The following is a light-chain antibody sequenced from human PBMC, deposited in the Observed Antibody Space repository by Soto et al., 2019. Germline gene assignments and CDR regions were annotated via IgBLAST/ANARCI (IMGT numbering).Light chain of an antibody. V-gene: IGKV3-15*01. CDR3: QQYNNWPPLMYT. CDR1: QSVSSN. J-gene: IGKJ2*01. Sequence: EIVMTQSPATLSVSPGERATLSCRASQSVSSNLAWYQQKPGQAPRLLIYGASTRATGIPARFSGSGSGTEFTLTISNLQSEDFAVYYCQQYNNWPPLMYTFGQGTKLEIK. CDR2: GAS.